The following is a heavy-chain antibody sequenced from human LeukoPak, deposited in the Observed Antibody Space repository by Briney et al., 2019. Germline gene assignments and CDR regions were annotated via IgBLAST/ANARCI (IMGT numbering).Heavy chain of an antibody. V-gene: IGHV1-8*01. CDR3: ERVDTNDYGDYDFDY. CDR2: MNPNSGNT. Sequence: ASVKVSCKASGYTFTSYDINWVRQATGEGLEWMGWMNPNSGNTGYAQKFQGRVTMTRNTSISTAYMELSSLRSEDTAVYYGERVDTNDYGDYDFDYWRQGTLGTVSS. D-gene: IGHD4-17*01. CDR1: GYTFTSYD. J-gene: IGHJ4*02.